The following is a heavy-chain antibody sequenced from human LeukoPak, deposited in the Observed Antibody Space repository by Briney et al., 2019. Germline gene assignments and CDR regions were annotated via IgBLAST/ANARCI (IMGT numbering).Heavy chain of an antibody. V-gene: IGHV3-30*02. J-gene: IGHJ6*03. CDR2: IRYDGSNK. CDR1: RFTFSNYG. D-gene: IGHD3-3*01. Sequence: PGGSLRLSCRASRFTFSNYGMHWVRQAPGKGLEWVAFIRYDGSNKYYADSVKGRFTISRDNSKNTLYLQMNSLRAEDTAVYYCAKGSKEVLFTRDHYMDVWGKGTTVTISS. CDR3: AKGSKEVLFTRDHYMDV.